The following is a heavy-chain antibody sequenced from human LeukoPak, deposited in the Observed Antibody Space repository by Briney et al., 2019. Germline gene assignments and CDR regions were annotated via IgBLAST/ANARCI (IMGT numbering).Heavy chain of an antibody. CDR3: ARRMVRGVIIGAFGI. D-gene: IGHD3-10*01. V-gene: IGHV5-51*01. J-gene: IGHJ3*02. CDR2: IYPGDSDT. Sequence: GESLKISCKGSGYSFTSYWIGWVRQMPGKGLEWMGIIYPGDSDTRYSPSFQGQVTISADKSISTAYLQWSSLKASDTAMYYCARRMVRGVIIGAFGIWGQGTMVTVSS. CDR1: GYSFTSYW.